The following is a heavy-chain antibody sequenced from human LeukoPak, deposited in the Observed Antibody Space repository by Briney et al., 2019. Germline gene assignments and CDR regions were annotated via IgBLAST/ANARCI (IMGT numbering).Heavy chain of an antibody. CDR3: ARGGVGGWFRYYFDY. CDR2: IYSGGST. CDR1: GFTVSGNY. D-gene: IGHD6-19*01. Sequence: PGGSLRLSCAASGFTVSGNYMSWVRQAPGKGLEWVSTIYSGGSTEYADSAKGRFTISRDNAKNSLYLQMNSLRAEDTAVYYCARGGVGGWFRYYFDYWGQGTLVTVSS. J-gene: IGHJ4*02. V-gene: IGHV3-66*01.